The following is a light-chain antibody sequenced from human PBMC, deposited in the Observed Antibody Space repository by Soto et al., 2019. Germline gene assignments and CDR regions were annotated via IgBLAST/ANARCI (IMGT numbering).Light chain of an antibody. CDR3: QQRTNWPT. Sequence: EIVLTQSPAALSLSPGERATLSCRASQSVASDLAWYQKKPGQAPKVLIYDASNRATGIPARFSGSGSGTYFTLTISSLDPEEFAVYYCQQRTNWPTFGQGTRLEIK. V-gene: IGKV3-11*01. CDR1: QSVASD. J-gene: IGKJ5*01. CDR2: DAS.